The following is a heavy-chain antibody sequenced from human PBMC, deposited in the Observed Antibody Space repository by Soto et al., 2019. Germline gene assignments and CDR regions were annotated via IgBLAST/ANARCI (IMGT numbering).Heavy chain of an antibody. CDR1: GFTFNDFA. CDR3: ARHRGYHYYGMDV. J-gene: IGHJ6*02. CDR2: IPWNSGTL. Sequence: LRLSCVASGFTFNDFAMHWVRQAPGKGLEWVSGIPWNSGTLDYADSVRGRFSISRDNAKNSLYLQMNSLRVEDTALYYCARHRGYHYYGMDVWGQGTTVTVSS. V-gene: IGHV3-9*01.